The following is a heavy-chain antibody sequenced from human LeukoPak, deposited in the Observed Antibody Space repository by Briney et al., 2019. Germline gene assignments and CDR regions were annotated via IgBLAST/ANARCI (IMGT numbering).Heavy chain of an antibody. Sequence: GASVKVSCKASGYTFTRYYMHWVRQAPGQGLEWMGIINPGGGSTSYAQKFQGSVTMTRDTSTSTVYMELRSLRSEDTAVYYCARDLMERGYFDYWGQGTLVTVSS. D-gene: IGHD1-1*01. CDR3: ARDLMERGYFDY. CDR1: GYTFTRYY. CDR2: INPGGGST. V-gene: IGHV1-46*01. J-gene: IGHJ4*02.